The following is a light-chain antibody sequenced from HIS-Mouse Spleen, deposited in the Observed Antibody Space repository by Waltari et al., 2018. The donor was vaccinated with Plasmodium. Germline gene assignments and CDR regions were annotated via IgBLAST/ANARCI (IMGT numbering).Light chain of an antibody. CDR1: QSVSSSY. V-gene: IGKV3-20*01. Sequence: EIVLTQSPGTLSLSPGERATLSCRASQSVSSSYLAWYQQKPGQAPRLLIYGASSWATGIPDRFRGSGSGTDFTLTISRLEPEDFAVYYCQQYGSSPYTFGQGTKLEIK. CDR2: GAS. J-gene: IGKJ2*01. CDR3: QQYGSSPYT.